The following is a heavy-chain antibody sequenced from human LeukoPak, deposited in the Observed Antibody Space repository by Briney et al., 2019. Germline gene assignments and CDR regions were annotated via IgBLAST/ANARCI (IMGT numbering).Heavy chain of an antibody. CDR2: VSGSGGST. D-gene: IGHD6-13*01. V-gene: IGHV3-23*01. J-gene: IGHJ5*02. CDR1: GFTFSSYA. CDR3: ARGTLFSVVAAAGSNWFDP. Sequence: GGSLRLSCAASGFTFSSYAMSWVRQAPGKGLEWVSAVSGSGGSTYYADSVKGRFTISRDNSKNTLYLQMNSLRAEDTAVYYCARGTLFSVVAAAGSNWFDPWGQGTLVTVSS.